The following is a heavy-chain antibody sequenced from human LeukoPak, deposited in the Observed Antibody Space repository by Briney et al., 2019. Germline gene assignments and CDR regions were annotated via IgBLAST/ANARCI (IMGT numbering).Heavy chain of an antibody. J-gene: IGHJ4*02. Sequence: PSETLSLTCTVSGGSISSSIYYWGWIRQPPGKGLEWIGSIYYSGSTYYNPSLKSRVTISVDTSKNQFSLKLSSVTAADTAVYYCAGYPGKYSSSWYYFDYWGQGTLVTVSS. V-gene: IGHV4-39*01. CDR2: IYYSGST. D-gene: IGHD6-13*01. CDR3: AGYPGKYSSSWYYFDY. CDR1: GGSISSSIYY.